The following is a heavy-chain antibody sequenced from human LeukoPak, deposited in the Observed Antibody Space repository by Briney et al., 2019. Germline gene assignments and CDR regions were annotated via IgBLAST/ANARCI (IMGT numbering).Heavy chain of an antibody. D-gene: IGHD3-22*01. V-gene: IGHV1-18*01. CDR1: GYTFTSYG. CDR3: AREYYYDSSGYKYYYYGMDV. CDR2: ISAYNGNT. J-gene: IGHJ6*02. Sequence: ASVKVSCKASGYTFTSYGISWVRQAPGQGLEWVGWISAYNGNTNYAQKLQGRVTMTTDTSTSTAYMELRSLRSDDTAVYYCAREYYYDSSGYKYYYYGMDVWGQGITVTVSS.